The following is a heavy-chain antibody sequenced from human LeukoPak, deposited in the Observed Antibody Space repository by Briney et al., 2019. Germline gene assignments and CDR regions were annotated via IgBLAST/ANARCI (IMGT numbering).Heavy chain of an antibody. CDR2: IVYTGRT. D-gene: IGHD3-10*01. CDR3: ARDSWWDGSKTFSDWFGP. CDR1: GGSIGSYY. J-gene: IGHJ5*02. Sequence: PSEPLSLPCTVSGGSIGSYYWSWVRQPPQKGLEWIGNIVYTGRTNYNPSLKSRVTMSIDTSKNQFSLRLNSVTAADTAVYYCARDSWWDGSKTFSDWFGPWGQGTLVTVSS. V-gene: IGHV4-59*01.